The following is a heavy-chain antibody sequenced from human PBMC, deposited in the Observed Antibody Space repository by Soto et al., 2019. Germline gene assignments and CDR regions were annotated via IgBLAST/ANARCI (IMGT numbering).Heavy chain of an antibody. D-gene: IGHD1-1*01. CDR1: GFTFSSSG. J-gene: IGHJ5*02. CDR3: AAYLAPTDSYHWFEP. CDR2: IVVGSGNT. V-gene: IGHV1-58*02. Sequence: QIQLVQFGPEVKKPGTPVKVSCKASGFTFSSSGIHWVRQARGQRLEWIGWIVVGSGNTNYAQKFQERVTITRDVSTNTAHMELTSLRSEDTAAYYCAAYLAPTDSYHWFEPWGQGTLVTVSS.